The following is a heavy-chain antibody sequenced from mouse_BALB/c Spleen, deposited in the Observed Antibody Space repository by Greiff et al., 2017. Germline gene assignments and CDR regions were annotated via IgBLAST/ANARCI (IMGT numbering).Heavy chain of an antibody. J-gene: IGHJ4*01. CDR1: GYTFTSYW. Sequence: QVQLQQPGAELVKPGTSVKLSCKASGYTFTSYWINWVKLRPGQGLEWIGDIYPGSGSTNYNEKFKSKATLTVDTSSSTAYMQLSSLASEDSALYYCARYGEVGLPSYYYAMDYWGQGTSVTVSS. CDR2: IYPGSGST. V-gene: IGHV1-55*01. D-gene: IGHD3-1*01. CDR3: ARYGEVGLPSYYYAMDY.